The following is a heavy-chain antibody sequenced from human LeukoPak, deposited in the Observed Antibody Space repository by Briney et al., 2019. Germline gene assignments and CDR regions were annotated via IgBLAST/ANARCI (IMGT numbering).Heavy chain of an antibody. CDR2: IKSKTDGGTT. J-gene: IGHJ3*02. V-gene: IGHV3-15*01. CDR1: GFTFSNAW. Sequence: VKPGGSLRLSCAASGFTFSNAWMSWVRQAPGKGLEWVGRIKSKTDGGTTDYAAPVKGRFTISRDNSKNTLYLQMNSLKTEDTAVYYCTTPTYCSGGSCYGGEAFDIWGQGTMVTVSS. CDR3: TTPTYCSGGSCYGGEAFDI. D-gene: IGHD2-15*01.